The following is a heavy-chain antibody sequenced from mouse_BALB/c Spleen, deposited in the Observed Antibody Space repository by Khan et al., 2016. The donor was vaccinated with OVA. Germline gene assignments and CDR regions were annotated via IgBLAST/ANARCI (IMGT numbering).Heavy chain of an antibody. CDR3: VKGHWEEGTWFAY. Sequence: QIQLVQSGPELKRPGETVKISCKSSGYTFTDYSMHWVKQAPGKGLKWMGWINTETGEPTYADDFKGRFAFSLETSTSPAYLQIDNLKNEDTATYVCVKGHWEEGTWFAYWGQGTLVTVSA. D-gene: IGHD4-1*01. CDR1: GYTFTDYS. J-gene: IGHJ3*01. CDR2: INTETGEP. V-gene: IGHV9-2-1*01.